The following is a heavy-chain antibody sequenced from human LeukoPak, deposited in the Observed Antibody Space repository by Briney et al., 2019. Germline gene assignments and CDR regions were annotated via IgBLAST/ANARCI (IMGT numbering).Heavy chain of an antibody. J-gene: IGHJ4*02. CDR3: ARLLRNIAAAVYYFDY. Sequence: GESLKISCQGSRYNFTSYWIGWVRQMPGKGLEWMGIIYPGDSDTRYSPSFQGQVTISADKSISTAYLQWSSLKASDTAMYYCARLLRNIAAAVYYFDYWGQGTLVTVSS. V-gene: IGHV5-51*01. D-gene: IGHD6-13*01. CDR2: IYPGDSDT. CDR1: RYNFTSYW.